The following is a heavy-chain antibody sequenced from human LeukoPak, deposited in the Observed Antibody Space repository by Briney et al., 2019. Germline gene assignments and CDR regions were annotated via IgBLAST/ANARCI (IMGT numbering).Heavy chain of an antibody. CDR2: INPNSGGT. V-gene: IGHV1-2*02. Sequence: AASVKVSCKASGYTFTGYYMHWVRQAPGQGLEWMGWINPNSGGTNYAQKFQGRVTMTRDTSISTAYMELSRLRSDDTAVYYCARDLVEMATIFGYWGQGTLVTVSS. J-gene: IGHJ4*02. D-gene: IGHD5-24*01. CDR1: GYTFTGYY. CDR3: ARDLVEMATIFGY.